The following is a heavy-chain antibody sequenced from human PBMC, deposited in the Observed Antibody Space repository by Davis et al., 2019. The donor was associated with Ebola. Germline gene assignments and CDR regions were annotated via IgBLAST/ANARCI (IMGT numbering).Heavy chain of an antibody. Sequence: SETLSLTCAVSGGSISRSNWWSWVRQPQGKGLEWIGEIYHSGSTNYNPSLKSRVTISVDTSKNQFSLKLSSVTAADTAVYYCARVRRGSGWYVGYFQHWGQGTLVTVSS. V-gene: IGHV4-4*02. D-gene: IGHD6-19*01. CDR2: IYHSGST. CDR3: ARVRRGSGWYVGYFQH. J-gene: IGHJ1*01. CDR1: GGSISRSNW.